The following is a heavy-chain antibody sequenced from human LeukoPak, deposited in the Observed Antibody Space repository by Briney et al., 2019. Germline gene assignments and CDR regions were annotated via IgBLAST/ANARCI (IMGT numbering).Heavy chain of an antibody. V-gene: IGHV3-7*01. Sequence: GGSLRLSCAASGFTFSRYWMSWVRQAPGKGLEWVADINQAGSEKFYVDSVKGRLTISRDNAKISLYLQMNSLRAEDTAVYYCARVTPGRVGSFDYWGQGTLVTVSS. CDR2: INQAGSEK. D-gene: IGHD3-10*01. J-gene: IGHJ4*02. CDR3: ARVTPGRVGSFDY. CDR1: GFTFSRYW.